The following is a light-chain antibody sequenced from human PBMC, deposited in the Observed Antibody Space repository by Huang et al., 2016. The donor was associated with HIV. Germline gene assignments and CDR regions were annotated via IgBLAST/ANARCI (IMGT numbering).Light chain of an antibody. CDR1: QSVGSSY. Sequence: EIVLTQSPGTLSLSPGERATLSCRASQSVGSSYLAWYQHKPGQARRLLIYGASSRATGIADRFSGSGSGTDFILTISRLEPEDFAVYYCQQYGTSPPLTFGGGTKVEIK. J-gene: IGKJ4*01. CDR2: GAS. V-gene: IGKV3-20*01. CDR3: QQYGTSPPLT.